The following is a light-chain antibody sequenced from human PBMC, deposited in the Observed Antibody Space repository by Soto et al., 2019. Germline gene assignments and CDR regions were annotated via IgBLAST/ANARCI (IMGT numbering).Light chain of an antibody. Sequence: DIPMTQSPSTLSASVGDRVTITCRASQSISSWLAWYQQKPGKAPKLLIYDASSLESGVPSRFSGSGSGTEFTLTISSLQPDDFATYYCQQYNSYAWTFGQWTKVEIK. CDR3: QQYNSYAWT. V-gene: IGKV1-5*01. J-gene: IGKJ1*01. CDR1: QSISSW. CDR2: DAS.